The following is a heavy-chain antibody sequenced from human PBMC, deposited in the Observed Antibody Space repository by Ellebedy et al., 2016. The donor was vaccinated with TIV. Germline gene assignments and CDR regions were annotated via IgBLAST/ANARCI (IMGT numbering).Heavy chain of an antibody. CDR3: ARGDTTVYYFYMDV. Sequence: GGSLRLSXAASGFTFDDYAMHWVRQAPGKGLEWVSSISWNSGYIGYADSVKGRFTISRDNARNSLFLQMNSLRAEDTAVYYCARGDTTVYYFYMDVWGKGTTVTVSS. CDR1: GFTFDDYA. J-gene: IGHJ6*03. D-gene: IGHD1-26*01. V-gene: IGHV3-9*01. CDR2: ISWNSGYI.